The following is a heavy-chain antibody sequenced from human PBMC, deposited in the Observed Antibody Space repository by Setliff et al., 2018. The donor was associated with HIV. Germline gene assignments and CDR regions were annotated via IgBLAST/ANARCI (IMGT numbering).Heavy chain of an antibody. V-gene: IGHV1-2*06. CDR3: ATLDQDFHSSAFDTFDI. Sequence: ASVMVSCKASGYTFGNYYMHWVRQAPGQGLEWMGRIAPNSGGTKYAQKFEGRVTMTRDTSINTAYMELSRLRSDDTAVYYCATLDQDFHSSAFDTFDIWGQGTMVTVSS. J-gene: IGHJ3*02. CDR2: IAPNSGGT. CDR1: GYTFGNYY. D-gene: IGHD3-22*01.